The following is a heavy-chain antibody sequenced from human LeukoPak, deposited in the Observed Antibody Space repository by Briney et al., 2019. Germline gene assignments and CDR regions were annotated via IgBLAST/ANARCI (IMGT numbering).Heavy chain of an antibody. V-gene: IGHV3-74*01. J-gene: IGHJ3*02. CDR1: GFTFSSYW. D-gene: IGHD3-16*01. CDR2: INNDGSGT. CDR3: ARDPRGGTRLGAFDI. Sequence: GGSLRLSCAASGFTFSSYWMHWVRQAPGKGPVWVSRINNDGSGTTYADSVKGRFTISRDNSKNTLYLQMNSLRAEDTAVYYCARDPRGGTRLGAFDIWGQGTMVTVSS.